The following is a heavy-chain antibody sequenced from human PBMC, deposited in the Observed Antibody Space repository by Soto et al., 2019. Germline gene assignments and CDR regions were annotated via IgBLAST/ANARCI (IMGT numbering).Heavy chain of an antibody. Sequence: SETLSLTCTVSGGSISSYYWSWIRQPPGKGPEWIGYIYYSGSTNYNPSLKSRVTISVDTSKNQFSLKMSSVTAADTAVYYCARAPRGNYGYPSYFDYWGQGTLVTVSS. CDR2: IYYSGST. J-gene: IGHJ4*02. CDR1: GGSISSYY. V-gene: IGHV4-59*01. CDR3: ARAPRGNYGYPSYFDY. D-gene: IGHD3-10*01.